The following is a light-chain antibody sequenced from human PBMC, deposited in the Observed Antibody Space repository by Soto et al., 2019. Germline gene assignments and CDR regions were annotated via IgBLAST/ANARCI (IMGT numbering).Light chain of an antibody. J-gene: IGLJ1*01. V-gene: IGLV1-47*01. CDR3: AAWDDSLSGYV. CDR2: RNN. Sequence: QCLLTQPPPTSGAPRQRGTISCSGSSSHIGSNYVYWYQQLPGTAPKLLIYRNNQRPSGVPDRFSGSKSGTSASLAISGLRSEDEADYYCAAWDDSLSGYVFGTGTKVTVL. CDR1: SSHIGSNY.